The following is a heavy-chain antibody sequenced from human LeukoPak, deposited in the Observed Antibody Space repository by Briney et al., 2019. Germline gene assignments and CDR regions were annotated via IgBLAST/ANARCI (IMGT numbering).Heavy chain of an antibody. D-gene: IGHD5-18*01. J-gene: IGHJ6*02. CDR3: TRGPIHLGLYSVMDV. Sequence: QPGRSLRLSCIASGFTFGDHAMSWVRQAPGMGLEWVGFIRSKAYGGTTEYAASVKGRFTISRDDSKSIAYLQMNSLNTEDTALYFCTRGPIHLGLYSVMDVWGQGPTVIVS. CDR1: GFTFGDHA. V-gene: IGHV3-49*04. CDR2: IRSKAYGGTT.